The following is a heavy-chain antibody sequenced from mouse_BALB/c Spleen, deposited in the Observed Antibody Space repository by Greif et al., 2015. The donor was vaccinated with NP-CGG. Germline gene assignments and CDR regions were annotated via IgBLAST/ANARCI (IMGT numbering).Heavy chain of an antibody. CDR1: GFTFSSYA. J-gene: IGHJ2*01. V-gene: IGHV5-6-5*01. Sequence: EVKLMESGGGLVKPGGSLKLSCAASGFTFSSYAMSWVRQTPEKRLEWVASISSGGSTYYPDSVKGRFTISRDNARNILYLQMSSLRSEDTAMYYCARGSSYFDYWGQGTTLTVSS. CDR3: ARGSSYFDY. D-gene: IGHD1-1*01. CDR2: ISSGGST.